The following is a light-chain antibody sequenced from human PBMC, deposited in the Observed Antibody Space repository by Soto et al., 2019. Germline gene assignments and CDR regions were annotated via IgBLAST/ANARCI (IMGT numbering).Light chain of an antibody. J-gene: IGKJ5*01. CDR3: QQSSSSPIT. V-gene: IGKV3-20*01. CDR1: QSVTSSY. CDR2: EAS. Sequence: EIGLTQSPCTLPLSPGERATLSCRASQSVTSSYLAWYQQKPGQAPRLLMYEASSRATGIPDRFSGSGSGTDFTLTISRLEAEDFAVYYCQQSSSSPITFGQGTRLEI.